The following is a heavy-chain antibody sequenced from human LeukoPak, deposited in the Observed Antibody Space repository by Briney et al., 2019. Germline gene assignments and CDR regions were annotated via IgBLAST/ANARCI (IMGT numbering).Heavy chain of an antibody. Sequence: PGGSLRLSCAASGFTFSSYSMNWVRQAPGKGLEWVSSISSSSSYIYYADSVKGRFTISRDNAKNSLYLQTNSLRAEDTAVYYCAREGIAARLVGGWFDPWGQGTLVTVSS. J-gene: IGHJ5*02. D-gene: IGHD6-6*01. CDR3: AREGIAARLVGGWFDP. CDR1: GFTFSSYS. V-gene: IGHV3-21*01. CDR2: ISSSSSYI.